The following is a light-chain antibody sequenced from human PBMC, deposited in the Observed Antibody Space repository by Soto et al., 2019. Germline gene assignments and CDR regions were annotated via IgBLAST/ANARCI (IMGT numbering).Light chain of an antibody. V-gene: IGKV3-15*01. Sequence: DMVMTQSPATLSVSPGDRVTLSCRASQSVNSMLAWYQQKTGQAPRLLMYGASTRATGIPARFSGSGFGTEFTLTISSLQAEDFAVYYCQEYKCCKTFGQGTKVEIK. CDR2: GAS. CDR3: QEYKCCKT. J-gene: IGKJ1*01. CDR1: QSVNSM.